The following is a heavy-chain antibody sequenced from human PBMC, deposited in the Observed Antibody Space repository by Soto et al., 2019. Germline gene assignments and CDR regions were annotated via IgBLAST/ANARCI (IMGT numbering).Heavy chain of an antibody. CDR3: AKSTGDTWTTHYFDY. D-gene: IGHD4-4*01. CDR2: IKQDGSEK. V-gene: IGHV3-7*03. J-gene: IGHJ4*02. Sequence: HPGGSLRLSCAASGFTFSSYWMSWVRQAPGKGLEWVANIKQDGSEKFYVDSVKGRFTISRDNAKNSLFLQMDSLRAEDTAVYFFAKSTGDTWTTHYFDYWGKGILVTVSS. CDR1: GFTFSSYW.